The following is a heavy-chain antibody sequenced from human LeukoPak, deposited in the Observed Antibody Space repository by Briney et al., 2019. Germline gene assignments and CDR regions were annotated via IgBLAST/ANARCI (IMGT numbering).Heavy chain of an antibody. J-gene: IGHJ4*02. CDR3: AKEEFPILTGYTAGPFDY. D-gene: IGHD3-9*01. Sequence: GGSLRLSCAASGFTFSSYGMHWVRQAPGKGLEWVAFIRYDGSNKYYADSVKGRFTISRDNSKNTLYLQMNSLRAEDTAVYYCAKEEFPILTGYTAGPFDYWGQGTLVTVSS. V-gene: IGHV3-30*02. CDR2: IRYDGSNK. CDR1: GFTFSSYG.